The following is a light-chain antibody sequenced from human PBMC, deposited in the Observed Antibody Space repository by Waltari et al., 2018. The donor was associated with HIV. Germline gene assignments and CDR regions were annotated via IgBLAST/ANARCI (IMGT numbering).Light chain of an antibody. CDR3: CSYAGSNTFYV. V-gene: IGLV2-11*01. J-gene: IGLJ1*01. Sequence: QSALTQPRPVSGSPGQTVTISCRGTSRDIGGYNYVSWYQQPPAEAPRLMIYDGKKRPSGVPDRFSGSKSGNTASLTISGLQAEDEADYYCCSYAGSNTFYVFGTGTEVTVL. CDR1: SRDIGGYNY. CDR2: DGK.